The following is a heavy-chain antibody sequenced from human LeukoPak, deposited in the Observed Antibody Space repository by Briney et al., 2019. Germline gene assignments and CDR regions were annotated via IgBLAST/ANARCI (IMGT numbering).Heavy chain of an antibody. V-gene: IGHV3-23*01. J-gene: IGHJ4*02. D-gene: IGHD6-19*01. CDR2: ISGSVEST. CDR1: GFTFSDYY. Sequence: GGSLRLSCAASGFTFSDYYMSWVRQAPGKGLEWVSGISGSVESTYYADSVKGRFTISRDNSKNTLYLQMNSLRAEDTAVYYCAKGDDRSQWLVAHPFDYWGQGTLVTVSS. CDR3: AKGDDRSQWLVAHPFDY.